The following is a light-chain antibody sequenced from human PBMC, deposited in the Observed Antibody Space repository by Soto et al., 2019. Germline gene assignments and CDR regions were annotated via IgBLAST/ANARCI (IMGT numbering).Light chain of an antibody. V-gene: IGLV1-44*01. J-gene: IGLJ2*01. CDR1: SSNIGSNT. CDR3: AAWDDSLNGV. Sequence: QPVLTQPPSVSGTPGQRVTISCSGSSSNIGSNTVNWYQQLPGTAPKLLIYSNNQRPSGVTDRFSGSKSGTSASLAISGLQSEDEADYYCAAWDDSLNGVFGGGTKLTVL. CDR2: SNN.